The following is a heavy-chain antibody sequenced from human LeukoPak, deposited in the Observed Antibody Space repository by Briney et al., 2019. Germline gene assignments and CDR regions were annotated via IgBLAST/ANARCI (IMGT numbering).Heavy chain of an antibody. CDR3: ARNYYDSSGYYHGYAFDI. J-gene: IGHJ3*02. V-gene: IGHV5-51*01. CDR2: IYPGDSDT. Sequence: GESLKISCKGSGYSFTSYWIGWVRQMPGKGLEWMGIIYPGDSDTRYSPSFQGQVTISADKSISTAYLQWSSLKASDTAMYYCARNYYDSSGYYHGYAFDIWGQGTMVTVSS. CDR1: GYSFTSYW. D-gene: IGHD3-22*01.